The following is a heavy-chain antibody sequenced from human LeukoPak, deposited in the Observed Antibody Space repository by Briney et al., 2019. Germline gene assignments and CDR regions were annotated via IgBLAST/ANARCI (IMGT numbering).Heavy chain of an antibody. CDR2: IAYDGSNK. D-gene: IGHD5-12*01. J-gene: IGHJ4*02. CDR3: ARGPGMYSGNDYDFDY. CDR1: GFTFSSYA. V-gene: IGHV3-30-3*01. Sequence: GGSLRLSCAASGFTFSSYAMHCVRQAPGKGLEWVAPIAYDGSNKYYADSVKGRFTISRDNSKNTLYLQINSLRPEDTAVYYCARGPGMYSGNDYDFDYWGQGTLVTVSS.